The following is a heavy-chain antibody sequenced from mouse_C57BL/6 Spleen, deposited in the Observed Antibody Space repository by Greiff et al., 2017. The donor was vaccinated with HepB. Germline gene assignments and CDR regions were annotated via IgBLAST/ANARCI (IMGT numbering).Heavy chain of an antibody. V-gene: IGHV1-69*01. D-gene: IGHD1-1*01. Sequence: VQLQQSGAELVMPGASVKLSCKASGYTFTSYWMHWVKQRPGQGLEWIGEIDPSDSYTNYNQKFKGKSTLTVDKSSSTAYMQLSSLTSEDSAVYYCARSGYYYGYWYFDVWGTGTTVTVSS. CDR3: ARSGYYYGYWYFDV. CDR1: GYTFTSYW. CDR2: IDPSDSYT. J-gene: IGHJ1*03.